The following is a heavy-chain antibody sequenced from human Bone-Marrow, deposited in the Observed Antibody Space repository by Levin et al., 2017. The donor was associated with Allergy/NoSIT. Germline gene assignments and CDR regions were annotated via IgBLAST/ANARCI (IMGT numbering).Heavy chain of an antibody. Sequence: GESLKISCKASGYTFTTYGIHWVRQAPGQRLEWMGWINGANGNTKYSQKFQDTVTITRDTSANTVYIELSSLRSEDTAVYYCARNYDSSGYPRFFDFWGQGTLVTVSA. J-gene: IGHJ4*02. CDR1: GYTFTTYG. CDR3: ARNYDSSGYPRFFDF. CDR2: INGANGNT. D-gene: IGHD3-22*01. V-gene: IGHV1-3*01.